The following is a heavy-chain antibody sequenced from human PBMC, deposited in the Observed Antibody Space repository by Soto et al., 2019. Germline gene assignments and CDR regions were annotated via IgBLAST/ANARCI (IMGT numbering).Heavy chain of an antibody. J-gene: IGHJ4*02. Sequence: SETLSLTCTVSGGSISSSSYYWGWIRQPPGKGLEWIGSIYYSGSTNYNPSLKSRVTISVDTSKNQFSLKLSSVTAADTAVYYCARHSAYYYDSSGYPVFDYWGQGTLVTVSS. CDR2: IYYSGST. CDR3: ARHSAYYYDSSGYPVFDY. CDR1: GGSISSSSYY. D-gene: IGHD3-22*01. V-gene: IGHV4-39*01.